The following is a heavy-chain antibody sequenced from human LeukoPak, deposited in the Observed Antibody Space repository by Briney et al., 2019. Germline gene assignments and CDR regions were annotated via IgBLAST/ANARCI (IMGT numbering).Heavy chain of an antibody. D-gene: IGHD4-23*01. V-gene: IGHV3-74*01. J-gene: IGHJ4*02. CDR2: LNSDGSSS. CDR1: GFTFNNFW. CDR3: ATPPSTTVVTLWYFDY. Sequence: PGGSLRLSCAASGFTFNNFWMHWVRQAPGKGLVWVSRLNSDGSSSAFADSMKGRFTISRDNAKNTLYLQMNSLRAEDTAVYYCATPPSTTVVTLWYFDYWGQGTLVTVSS.